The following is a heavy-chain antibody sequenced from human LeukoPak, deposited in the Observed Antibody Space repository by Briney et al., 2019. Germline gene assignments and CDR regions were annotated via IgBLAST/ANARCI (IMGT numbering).Heavy chain of an antibody. D-gene: IGHD1-1*01. J-gene: IGHJ6*02. Sequence: ASVKVSCKASGYTFTSYYMHWVRQAPGQGLEWMGIINPSGGSTSYAQKFQGRVTMTRDTSTSTVYMELSSLRSEDTAVYYCARDLVQTTLSYYYYYGMGVWGQGTTVTVSS. CDR1: GYTFTSYY. CDR3: ARDLVQTTLSYYYYYGMGV. V-gene: IGHV1-46*01. CDR2: INPSGGST.